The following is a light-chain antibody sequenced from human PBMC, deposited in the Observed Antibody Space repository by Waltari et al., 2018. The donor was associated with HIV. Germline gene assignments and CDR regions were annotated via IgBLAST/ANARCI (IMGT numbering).Light chain of an antibody. CDR1: NSDIGSYDY. CDR2: EVT. V-gene: IGLV2-8*01. CDR3: SSFADRDGFYVL. J-gene: IGLJ2*01. Sequence: QSALTQPPSASGSPGQSVTLSCTGSNSDIGSYDYVSWYQLHPGKAPKLVISEVTKRPSGGSDRFSGSKSANTAFLTVSGLQAEDEAGYYCSSFADRDGFYVLFGGGTRLTVL.